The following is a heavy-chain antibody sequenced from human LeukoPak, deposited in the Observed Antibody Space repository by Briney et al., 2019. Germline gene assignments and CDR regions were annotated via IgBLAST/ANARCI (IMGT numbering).Heavy chain of an antibody. CDR3: ARDLYSRSWLNYFDY. Sequence: SGTLSLTCTVSGGSISSYYWSWIRQPPGKGLEWIGYIYYSGSTNYNPSLKSRVTISVDTSKNQFSLKLSSVTAADTAVYYCARDLYSRSWLNYFDYWGQGTLVTVSS. D-gene: IGHD6-13*01. CDR1: GGSISSYY. V-gene: IGHV4-59*01. J-gene: IGHJ4*02. CDR2: IYYSGST.